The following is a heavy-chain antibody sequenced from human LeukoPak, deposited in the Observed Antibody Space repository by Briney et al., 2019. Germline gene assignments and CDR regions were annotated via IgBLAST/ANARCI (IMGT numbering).Heavy chain of an antibody. CDR3: ARDDSGADPYYFDY. V-gene: IGHV3-21*01. Sequence: GGSLRLSCAASRFSFSSYGMHWVRQAPGKGLEWVSSISSSSSYIYYADSVKGRFTISRDNAKNSLYLQMNSLRAEDTAVYYCARDDSGADPYYFDYWGQGTLVTVSS. CDR2: ISSSSSYI. J-gene: IGHJ4*02. D-gene: IGHD2-21*02. CDR1: RFSFSSYG.